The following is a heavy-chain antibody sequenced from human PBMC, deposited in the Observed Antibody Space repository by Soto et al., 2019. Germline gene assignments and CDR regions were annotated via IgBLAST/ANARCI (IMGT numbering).Heavy chain of an antibody. Sequence: QVQLQQWGAGLLKPSETLSLTCAVYGGFVSSGSYYWSWIRQPPGKGLEWIGEMSHSGGTHFKPSLKIRVTISVDTSKNQFSLKMSSVTAAATALYYCARVERGTATTVVYAFDILVPGTMVTVSS. CDR1: GGFVSSGSYY. V-gene: IGHV4-34*01. D-gene: IGHD1-1*01. CDR3: ARVERGTATTVVYAFDI. CDR2: MSHSGGT. J-gene: IGHJ3*02.